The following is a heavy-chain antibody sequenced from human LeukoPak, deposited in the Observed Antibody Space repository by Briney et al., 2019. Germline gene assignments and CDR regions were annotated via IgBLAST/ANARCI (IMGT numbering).Heavy chain of an antibody. Sequence: ASVKVSCKASGYTFTGYYIHWVRQAPGQGLEWMGWINPNSGGTTYAQKFQGRVTMTRDTSISTAYMELSRLRSDDTAVYYCASVRDGLRLSTPFDYWGQGTLVTVSS. V-gene: IGHV1-2*02. D-gene: IGHD5-12*01. CDR2: INPNSGGT. J-gene: IGHJ4*02. CDR3: ASVRDGLRLSTPFDY. CDR1: GYTFTGYY.